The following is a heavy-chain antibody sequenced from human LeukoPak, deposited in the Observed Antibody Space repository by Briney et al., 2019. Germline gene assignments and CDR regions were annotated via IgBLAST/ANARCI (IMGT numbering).Heavy chain of an antibody. CDR3: AREGDGSGNYDY. J-gene: IGHJ4*02. CDR2: INPSGGSS. D-gene: IGHD3-10*01. V-gene: IGHV1-46*01. CDR1: GPTFTSYY. Sequence: ANDCCKAYGPTFTSYYIPWVRQAPEKRLEWMGIINPSGGSSTYAQKFQGRVTMTTDTSTSTAYMELRSLRSDDTAVYYCAREGDGSGNYDYWGQGTLVTVSS.